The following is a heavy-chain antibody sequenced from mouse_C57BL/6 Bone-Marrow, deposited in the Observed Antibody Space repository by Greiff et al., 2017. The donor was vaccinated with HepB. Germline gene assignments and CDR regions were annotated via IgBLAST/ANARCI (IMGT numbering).Heavy chain of an antibody. CDR1: GYSFTSYY. Sequence: QVQLQQSGPELVKPGASVKISCKASGYSFTSYYIHWVKQRPGQGLEWIGWIYPGSGNTKYNEKFKGKATLTADTSSSTAYMQLSSLTSEDSAVYYCARGDGGYLYAMDYWGQGTSVTVSS. CDR3: ARGDGGYLYAMDY. D-gene: IGHD2-3*01. J-gene: IGHJ4*01. V-gene: IGHV1-66*01. CDR2: IYPGSGNT.